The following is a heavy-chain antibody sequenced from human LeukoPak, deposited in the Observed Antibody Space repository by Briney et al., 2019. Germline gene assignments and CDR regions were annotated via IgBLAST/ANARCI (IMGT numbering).Heavy chain of an antibody. V-gene: IGHV4-4*07. Sequence: SETLSLTCTVSGGSISSYYWSWIRQPAGKGLEWIGRIYTSGSTNYNPSLKSRVTMSVDTSKNQFSLNLSSVTAADTAVYYCARVYYDFWSGYYSPASYYFDYWGQGTLVTVSS. CDR3: ARVYYDFWSGYYSPASYYFDY. CDR1: GGSISSYY. CDR2: IYTSGST. J-gene: IGHJ4*02. D-gene: IGHD3-3*01.